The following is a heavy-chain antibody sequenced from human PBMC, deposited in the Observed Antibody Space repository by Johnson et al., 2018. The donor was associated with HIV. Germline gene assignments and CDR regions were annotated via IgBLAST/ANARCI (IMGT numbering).Heavy chain of an antibody. CDR2: IRYDGSNK. D-gene: IGHD3-22*01. Sequence: QVLLVESGGGVVQPGGSLRLSCAASGFTFSSYGMHWVRQAPGKGLEWVAFIRYDGSNKYYADSVKGRFTISRDNSKNTLYLQMNSLKAEDTAVYYCARSAYYYNNSGHRGDVLDIWGQGTMVTVSS. CDR3: ARSAYYYNNSGHRGDVLDI. CDR1: GFTFSSYG. J-gene: IGHJ3*02. V-gene: IGHV3-30*02.